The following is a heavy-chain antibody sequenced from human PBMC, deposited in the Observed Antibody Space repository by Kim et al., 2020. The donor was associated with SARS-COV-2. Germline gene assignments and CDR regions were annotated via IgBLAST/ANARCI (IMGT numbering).Heavy chain of an antibody. V-gene: IGHV1-3*01. J-gene: IGHJ4*02. CDR2: INAGNGNT. CDR3: ARVGACSSTSCRELYYFDY. CDR1: GYTFTSYA. D-gene: IGHD2-2*01. Sequence: ASVKVSCKASGYTFTSYAMHWVRQAPGQRLEWMGWINAGNGNTKYSQKFQGRVTITRDTSASTAYMELSSLRSEDTAVYYCARVGACSSTSCRELYYFDYWGQGTLVTVSS.